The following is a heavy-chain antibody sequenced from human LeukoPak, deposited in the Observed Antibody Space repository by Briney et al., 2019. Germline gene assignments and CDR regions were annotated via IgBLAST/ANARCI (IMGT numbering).Heavy chain of an antibody. CDR2: IHPDDSDT. CDR3: ARRFCSGGSCQDWFDP. J-gene: IGHJ5*02. CDR1: GYSFTNYW. D-gene: IGHD2-15*01. V-gene: IGHV5-51*01. Sequence: GESLQISCKGSGYSFTNYWIGWVRQMPGKGLEWMGIIHPDDSDTRYSPSFQGHVTISADKSISTAYLQWSSLKASDTAMYYCARRFCSGGSCQDWFDPWGQGTLVTVSS.